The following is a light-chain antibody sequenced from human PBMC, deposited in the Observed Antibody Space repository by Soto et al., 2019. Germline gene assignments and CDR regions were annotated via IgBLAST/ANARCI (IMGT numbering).Light chain of an antibody. CDR2: GAS. CDR1: QSVRNN. J-gene: IGKJ4*01. Sequence: EIVMTQSPATLSVSPGERATLSCRAGQSVRNNLAWYQQKPGQAPSLLAYGASIRASGIPARFSGSGSGTKFSLIINNRESEDFANYYCLQYNKWPLPFGGGTKQEIK. V-gene: IGKV3-15*01. CDR3: LQYNKWPLP.